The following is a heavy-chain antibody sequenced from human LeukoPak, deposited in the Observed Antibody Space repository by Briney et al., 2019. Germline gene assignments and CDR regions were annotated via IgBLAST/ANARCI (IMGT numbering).Heavy chain of an antibody. CDR1: GGSISSSSYY. D-gene: IGHD3-10*01. J-gene: IGHJ2*01. CDR3: ARGWGTSLLWFGEPPTTTVDWYFDL. Sequence: PSETLSLTCTVSGGSISSSSYYWGWIRQPPGKGLEWIGSIYYSGSTYYNPSLKSRVTISVDTSKNQFSLKLSSVTAADTAVYYCARGWGTSLLWFGEPPTTTVDWYFDLWGRGTLVTVSS. CDR2: IYYSGST. V-gene: IGHV4-39*07.